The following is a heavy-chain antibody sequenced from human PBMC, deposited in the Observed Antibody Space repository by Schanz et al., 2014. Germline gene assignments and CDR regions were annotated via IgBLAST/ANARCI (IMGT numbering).Heavy chain of an antibody. J-gene: IGHJ4*02. V-gene: IGHV3-11*05. D-gene: IGHD4-17*01. CDR1: GFTFRDYY. CDR2: ISSGSSYA. CDR3: ARPRFDYGEVDY. Sequence: QVPLVESGGGLVKPGGSLRLSCAASGFTFRDYYMSWIRQAPGKGLEWVSDISSGSSYANYADSVKGRFTISRDNAKNSLYLQMNSLRAEDTAVYYCARPRFDYGEVDYWGQGTLVTVSS.